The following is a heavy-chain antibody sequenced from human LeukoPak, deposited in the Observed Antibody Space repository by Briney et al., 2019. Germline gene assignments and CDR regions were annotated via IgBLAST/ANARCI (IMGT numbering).Heavy chain of an antibody. V-gene: IGHV4-38-2*01. CDR2: IYHTGNT. J-gene: IGHJ1*01. CDR3: VRGGDKLFQH. D-gene: IGHD2-21*01. Sequence: SETLSLTCAVSGYSINSDYYWGWIRQPPGKGLEWIGHIYHTGNTNYNSSLKSRVTISVDTSKNQFSLKLRSVTAADTAVYYCVRGGDKLFQHWGQGTLVTVSS. CDR1: GYSINSDYY.